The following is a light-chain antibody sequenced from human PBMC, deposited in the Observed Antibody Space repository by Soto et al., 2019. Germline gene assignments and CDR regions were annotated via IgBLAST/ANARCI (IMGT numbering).Light chain of an antibody. CDR3: MQALQTPYT. J-gene: IGKJ2*01. CDR2: LGS. CDR1: QSLLHSNGYNY. Sequence: DIVMTQSPLSLPFTPGEPASISCRSSQSLLHSNGYNYLDWYLQKPGQSPQLLIYLGSNRASGGPDRFSGSGSGTDFTLKISRVEAEDVGVYYCMQALQTPYTFGQGTKLEIK. V-gene: IGKV2-28*01.